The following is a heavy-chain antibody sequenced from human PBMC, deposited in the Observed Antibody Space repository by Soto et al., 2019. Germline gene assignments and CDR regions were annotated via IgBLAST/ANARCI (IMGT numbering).Heavy chain of an antibody. D-gene: IGHD3-10*01. CDR2: ISSSSSYI. CDR1: GFTFSSYS. V-gene: IGHV3-21*01. CDR3: AKAYGSGSYPPLTYYYMDV. Sequence: GGSLRLSCAASGFTFSSYSMNWVRQAPGKGLEWVSSISSSSSYIYYADSVKGRFTISRDNAKNSLYLQMNSLRAEDTAVYYCAKAYGSGSYPPLTYYYMDVWGKGTTVTVAS. J-gene: IGHJ6*03.